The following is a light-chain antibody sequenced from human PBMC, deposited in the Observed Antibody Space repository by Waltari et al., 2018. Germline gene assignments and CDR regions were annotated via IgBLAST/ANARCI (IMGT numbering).Light chain of an antibody. V-gene: IGLV3-1*01. J-gene: IGLJ2*01. CDR2: QNN. CDR3: QALDRRTVEVV. CDR1: KLANKN. Sequence: SYDLTQPPSVSVSPGQTASITCSGDKLANKNVCWYQQKPGQSPVLVIYQNNKRPSGIPERFSAPNSWSTATLTMSGVQSTDEADYYCQALDRRTVEVVFGGVTRLAVL.